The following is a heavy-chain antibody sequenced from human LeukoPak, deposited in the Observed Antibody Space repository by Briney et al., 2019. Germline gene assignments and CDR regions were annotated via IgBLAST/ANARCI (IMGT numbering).Heavy chain of an antibody. CDR1: GGSISSNY. V-gene: IGHV4-4*09. Sequence: SETLSLTCTVSGGSISSNYWSWIRQPPGKGLEWIGYIYTSGSTNYNPSLKSRVTISVDTSKNQFSLKLSSVTAADTAVYYCARLQLWPRSGVFYFDYWGQGTLVTVSS. CDR2: IYTSGST. D-gene: IGHD5-18*01. CDR3: ARLQLWPRSGVFYFDY. J-gene: IGHJ4*02.